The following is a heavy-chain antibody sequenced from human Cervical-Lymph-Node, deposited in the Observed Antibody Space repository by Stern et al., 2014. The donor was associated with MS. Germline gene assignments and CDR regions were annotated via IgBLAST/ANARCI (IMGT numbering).Heavy chain of an antibody. J-gene: IGHJ4*02. CDR2: ISGGGSSI. CDR1: GFTFSSYS. Sequence: EVQLVESGGGLVKPGGSLRLSCAASGFTFSSYSMNWVRQAPGKGLEWVASISGGGSSIYYADSLKGRFTISRDNAKNSLYLQMNSLRAEDTAVYYCARGRGGNYRYYFDYWGQGTLVTVSS. D-gene: IGHD4-23*01. CDR3: ARGRGGNYRYYFDY. V-gene: IGHV3-21*01.